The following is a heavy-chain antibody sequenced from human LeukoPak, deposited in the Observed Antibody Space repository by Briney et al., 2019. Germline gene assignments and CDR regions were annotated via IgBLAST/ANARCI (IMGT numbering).Heavy chain of an antibody. CDR3: ARDSTYYGMDV. J-gene: IGHJ6*02. Sequence: PGGSLRLSCAASGFTFSSYDMHWVRQAPGKGLEWVTVISYDGSNKYYGDSVKGRFTISRDNSKNTLYLKMNSLRAEDTAVYYCARDSTYYGMDVWGQGTTVTVSS. CDR1: GFTFSSYD. D-gene: IGHD2/OR15-2a*01. V-gene: IGHV3-30*03. CDR2: ISYDGSNK.